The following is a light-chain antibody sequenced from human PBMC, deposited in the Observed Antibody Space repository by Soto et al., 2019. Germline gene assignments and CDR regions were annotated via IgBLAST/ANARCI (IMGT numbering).Light chain of an antibody. CDR2: DAS. J-gene: IGKJ1*01. CDR1: QSVISY. V-gene: IGKV3-11*01. CDR3: QQRSNWPRGT. Sequence: EIVLTQSPATLSLSPGERATLSCRASQSVISYLAWYQQKPGQAPRLLIYDASNRATGIPARFSGSGSGTDFTLTIISLEPEDDAVYYCQQRSNWPRGTFGQGTKVEIK.